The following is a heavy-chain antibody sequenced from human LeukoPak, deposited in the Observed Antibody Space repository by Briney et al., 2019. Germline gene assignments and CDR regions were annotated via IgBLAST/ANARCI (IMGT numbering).Heavy chain of an antibody. D-gene: IGHD2-15*01. CDR2: ISWNSGSI. CDR1: GFTFDDYA. Sequence: GGSLRLSCAASGFTFDDYAMHWVRQAPGKGLEWVSGISWNSGSIGYADSVKGRFTISRDNAKNSLYLQMDSLRAEDTAVYYCAKFSRAADSYWGQGTLVTVSS. CDR3: AKFSRAADSY. J-gene: IGHJ4*02. V-gene: IGHV3-9*01.